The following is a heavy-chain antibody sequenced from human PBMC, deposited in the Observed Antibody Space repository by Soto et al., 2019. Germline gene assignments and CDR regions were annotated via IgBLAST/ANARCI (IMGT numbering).Heavy chain of an antibody. CDR2: ISHSGST. CDR1: DGSFSGYS. CDR3: TRGNWFDP. V-gene: IGHV4-34*01. Sequence: QVRLQQWGAGLLKPSETLSLTCAVYDGSFSGYSWSWIRQAPGKGLEWIGEISHSGSTNYNPSLKSRLTISVETSKNQFALKLSSVTAAETAVYYCTRGNWFDPWGQGTLVTVSS. J-gene: IGHJ5*02.